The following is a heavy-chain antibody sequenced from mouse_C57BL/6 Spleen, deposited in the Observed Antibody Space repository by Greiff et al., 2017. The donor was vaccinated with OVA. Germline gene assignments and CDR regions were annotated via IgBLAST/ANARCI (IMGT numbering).Heavy chain of an antibody. CDR3: TTWRGGSGYDY. Sequence: VQLQQSGAELVRPGASVKLSCTASGFNIKDDYMHWVKQRPEQGLEWIGWLDPEHGDTEYASKFQGKAPITAGPSSNTAYLQLSSLRSEDTAVYYCTTWRGGSGYDYWGQGTTLSVAS. V-gene: IGHV14-4*01. D-gene: IGHD3-2*02. J-gene: IGHJ2*01. CDR2: LDPEHGDT. CDR1: GFNIKDDY.